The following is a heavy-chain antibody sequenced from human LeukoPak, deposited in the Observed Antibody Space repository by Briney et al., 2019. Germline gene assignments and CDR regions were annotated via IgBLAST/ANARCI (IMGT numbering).Heavy chain of an antibody. CDR2: TYYSGST. D-gene: IGHD5-18*01. Sequence: SETLSLTCTVSGGSISSGDYYWSWIRQPPGKGLEWIGYTYYSGSTYYNPSLKSRVTISVDTSKNQFSLKLSSVTAADTAVYYCARVKRLGYSYGDAFDIWGQGTMVTVSS. CDR1: GGSISSGDYY. J-gene: IGHJ3*02. V-gene: IGHV4-30-4*08. CDR3: ARVKRLGYSYGDAFDI.